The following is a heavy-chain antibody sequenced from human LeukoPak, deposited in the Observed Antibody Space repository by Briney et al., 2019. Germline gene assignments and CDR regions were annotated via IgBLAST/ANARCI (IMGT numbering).Heavy chain of an antibody. CDR2: IYYSGST. V-gene: IGHV4-61*08. CDR1: GGSISSGGYY. D-gene: IGHD6-13*01. CDR3: ARDGQQLVRYAFDI. Sequence: PSETLSLTCTVSGGSISSGGYYWSWIRQPPGKGLEWIGYIYYSGSTNYNPSLKSRVTISVDTSKNQFSLKLSSVTAADTAVYYCARDGQQLVRYAFDIWGQGTMVTVSS. J-gene: IGHJ3*02.